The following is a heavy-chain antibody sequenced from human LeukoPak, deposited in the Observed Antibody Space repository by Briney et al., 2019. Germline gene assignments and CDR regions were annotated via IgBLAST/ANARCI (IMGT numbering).Heavy chain of an antibody. CDR1: AFTLSTYG. J-gene: IGHJ4*02. CDR3: AKDLDCSGGTCHKAFDC. CDR2: RRYDGSDK. V-gene: IGHV3-30*02. D-gene: IGHD2-15*01. Sequence: GGSLRLSCVASAFTLSTYGMHSVRQAPGKWLEWVAFRRYDGSDKFYGDSVKGRFTTSRDNSKNTLYLQMRRLRVEDTAVYYCAKDLDCSGGTCHKAFDCWGQGTLVTVSS.